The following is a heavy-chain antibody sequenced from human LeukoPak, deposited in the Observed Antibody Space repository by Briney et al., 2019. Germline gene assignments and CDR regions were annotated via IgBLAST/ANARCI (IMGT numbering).Heavy chain of an antibody. D-gene: IGHD5-18*01. CDR1: GFTFDDYA. CDR2: ISGDGGST. Sequence: PGGSLRLSCAASGFTFDDYAMHWARQAPGKGLEWVSLISGDGGSTYYADSVKGRFTISRDDSKNSLYLQMNSLRTEDTALYYCAKSTDTAMVWYWFDPWGQGTLVTVSS. CDR3: AKSTDTAMVWYWFDP. V-gene: IGHV3-43*02. J-gene: IGHJ5*02.